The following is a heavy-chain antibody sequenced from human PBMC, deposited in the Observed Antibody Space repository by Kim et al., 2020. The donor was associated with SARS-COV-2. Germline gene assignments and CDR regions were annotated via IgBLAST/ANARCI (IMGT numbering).Heavy chain of an antibody. V-gene: IGHV3-48*01. D-gene: IGHD3-16*01. CDR2: ISSSSTTI. CDR3: ARGRSYEPFDY. Sequence: QAPGKGLEWVAYISSSSTTIYSADSVKGRFTISRDTATDSLDLQMNSLRAEDTAVYYCARGRSYEPFDYWGQGTLVTVSS. J-gene: IGHJ4*02.